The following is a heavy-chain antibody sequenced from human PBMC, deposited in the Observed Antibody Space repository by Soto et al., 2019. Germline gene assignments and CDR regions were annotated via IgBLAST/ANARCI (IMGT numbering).Heavy chain of an antibody. V-gene: IGHV3-33*01. D-gene: IGHD2-21*01. J-gene: IGHJ3*02. Sequence: QVQLVESGGGVVQPGRSLRLSCAASGFTFSSYGMHWVRQAPGKGLEWVAVIWYDGINKYYADSVKGRFTISRDNSKNTLYLQMNSLRAEDTAVYYCLVSGGDDFDIWGQGTMVTVSS. CDR2: IWYDGINK. CDR1: GFTFSSYG. CDR3: LVSGGDDFDI.